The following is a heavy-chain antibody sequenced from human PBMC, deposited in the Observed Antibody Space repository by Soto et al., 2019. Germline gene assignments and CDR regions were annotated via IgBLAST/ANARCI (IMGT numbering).Heavy chain of an antibody. D-gene: IGHD3-22*01. Sequence: QVQLVQSGTEVKKPGASVKVSCKASGYMFTGNYMHWVRQAPGQGLEYMGWINPNSGATNYAQKFQGRVTMTWDTSISTAYVELSRLRSDDTAVYYWAPHYPDSSGYFDHWGQGTLVTVSS. J-gene: IGHJ4*02. V-gene: IGHV1-2*02. CDR1: GYMFTGNY. CDR3: APHYPDSSGYFDH. CDR2: INPNSGAT.